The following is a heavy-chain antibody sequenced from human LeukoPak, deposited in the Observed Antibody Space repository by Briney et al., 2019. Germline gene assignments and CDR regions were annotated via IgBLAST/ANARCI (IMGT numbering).Heavy chain of an antibody. CDR3: ARGRDYYDTGGYYYDY. CDR1: GGSISSGSYY. CDR2: INTSGST. D-gene: IGHD3-22*01. V-gene: IGHV4-61*02. Sequence: SQTLSLTCTVSGGSISSGSYYWRWIRQPAGKGLEWIGRINTSGSTNYNPSLKSRVTISVDTSKNQFSLKLSSVTAADTAVYYCARGRDYYDTGGYYYDYWGQGTLVTVSS. J-gene: IGHJ4*02.